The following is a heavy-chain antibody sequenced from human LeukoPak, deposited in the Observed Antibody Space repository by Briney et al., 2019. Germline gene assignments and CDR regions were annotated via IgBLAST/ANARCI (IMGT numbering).Heavy chain of an antibody. V-gene: IGHV3-21*01. CDR3: ASGSGSLGY. D-gene: IGHD1-26*01. J-gene: IGHJ4*02. Sequence: GGSLRLSCAASGFTFSSYSMNWVRQAPGKGLEWVSSISSSSSYIYYGDSVKGRFTISRDNAKNSLYLQMNGLRAEDTAVYYCASGSGSLGYWGRGTLVTVSS. CDR1: GFTFSSYS. CDR2: ISSSSSYI.